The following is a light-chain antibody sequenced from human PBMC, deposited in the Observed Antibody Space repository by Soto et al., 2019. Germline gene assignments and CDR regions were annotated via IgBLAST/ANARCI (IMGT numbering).Light chain of an antibody. V-gene: IGKV3-20*01. CDR2: GAS. J-gene: IGKJ1*01. CDR1: QSVSSSY. CDR3: HQYNSYS. Sequence: EIVLTQSPGTLSLSPGERATLSCRASQSVSSSYLAWYQQKPGQAPRLLIYGASSRATGIPDRFSGSGSGTDFTLTISRLEPEDFATYYCHQYNSYSFGQGTKVDIK.